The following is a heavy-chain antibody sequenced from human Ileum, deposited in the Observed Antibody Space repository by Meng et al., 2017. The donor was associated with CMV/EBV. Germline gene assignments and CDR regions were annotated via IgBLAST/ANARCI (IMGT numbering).Heavy chain of an antibody. V-gene: IGHV4-4*02. J-gene: IGHJ4*02. CDR1: GGSISSSSW. Sequence: ADSGGSISSSSWWSWVRQPPGKGLEWIGEIYHSGSTNYNPSLKSRVTISVDKSKNQFSLKLSSVTAADTAVYYCARRSGFLNYYFDYWGQGTLVTVSS. CDR3: ARRSGFLNYYFDY. CDR2: IYHSGST. D-gene: IGHD2/OR15-2a*01.